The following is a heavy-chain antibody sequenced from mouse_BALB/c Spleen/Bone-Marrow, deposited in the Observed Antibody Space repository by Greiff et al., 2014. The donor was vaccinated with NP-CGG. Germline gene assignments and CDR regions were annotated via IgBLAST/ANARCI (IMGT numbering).Heavy chain of an antibody. CDR3: ARWGYGSSYVGYFDV. CDR1: GYTFSRYW. Sequence: QVQLQQSGAELMKPGASVKISCKATGYTFSRYWIEWVKQRPGHGLEWIGEILLGSGSTNYNEKFKGKATFTADTSSNTAYMQLSSLTSEDSAVYYCARWGYGSSYVGYFDVWGAGTTVTVSS. J-gene: IGHJ1*01. V-gene: IGHV1-9*01. D-gene: IGHD1-1*01. CDR2: ILLGSGST.